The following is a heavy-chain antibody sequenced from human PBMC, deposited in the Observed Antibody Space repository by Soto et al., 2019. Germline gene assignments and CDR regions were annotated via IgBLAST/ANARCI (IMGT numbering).Heavy chain of an antibody. CDR1: GFTFTSSA. V-gene: IGHV1-58*01. CDR2: IVVGSGNT. J-gene: IGHJ5*02. D-gene: IGHD6-19*01. Sequence: GASGKVSCKASGFTFTSSAVHWVRQARGQRLELIGWIVVGSGNTNYAQKFQERVTTTRDMSTSTAYMELSSLRSEDTAVYYCAADLEEQWLFDPWGQGTLVTVYS. CDR3: AADLEEQWLFDP.